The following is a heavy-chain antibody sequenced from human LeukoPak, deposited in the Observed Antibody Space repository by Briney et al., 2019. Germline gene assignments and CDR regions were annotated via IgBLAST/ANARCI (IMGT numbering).Heavy chain of an antibody. D-gene: IGHD1-14*01. CDR1: GFTFDNYA. Sequence: GGSLRLSCAASGFTFDNYAMHWVRQAPGKGLEWVSGISWNSDSIGYADSVKDRFTISRDNAKNSLYLQMNSLRAEDTALYYCAKDIYVVGWNHPTFDIWGQGTMVTVSS. CDR3: AKDIYVVGWNHPTFDI. CDR2: ISWNSDSI. J-gene: IGHJ3*02. V-gene: IGHV3-9*01.